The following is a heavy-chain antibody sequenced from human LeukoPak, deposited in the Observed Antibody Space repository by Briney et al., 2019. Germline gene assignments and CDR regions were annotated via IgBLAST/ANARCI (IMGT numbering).Heavy chain of an antibody. CDR3: ARDRNGDQRANAFDI. D-gene: IGHD2-21*02. CDR1: GFTFTTYF. Sequence: ASVKVSCKASGFTFTTYFMHWVRQAPGQGLEWMGKINPSGDTTTYAQKFQGRITMTRDTSTSTVYMELSSLRSEGTAVYYCARDRNGDQRANAFDIWGQGTMVTVSS. J-gene: IGHJ3*02. V-gene: IGHV1-46*01. CDR2: INPSGDTT.